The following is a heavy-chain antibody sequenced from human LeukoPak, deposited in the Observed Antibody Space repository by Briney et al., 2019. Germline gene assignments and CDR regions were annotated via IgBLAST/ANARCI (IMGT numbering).Heavy chain of an antibody. D-gene: IGHD2-15*01. CDR3: AEEPCGAYGYCGGGY. CDR2: ISGSGGST. V-gene: IGHV3-23*01. J-gene: IGHJ4*02. Sequence: GGSLRLSCAASGFTFSSYAMSWVRQAPGKGLEWVSAISGSGGSTYYADSVKGRFTISRDNSKNTLYLQMNSLRAEDTAVYYCAEEPCGAYGYCGGGYWGQGTLVTVSS. CDR1: GFTFSSYA.